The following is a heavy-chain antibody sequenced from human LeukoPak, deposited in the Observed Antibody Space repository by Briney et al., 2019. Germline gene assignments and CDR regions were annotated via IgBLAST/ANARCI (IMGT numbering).Heavy chain of an antibody. Sequence: SSVNVSCKASGGTFSSYAISWVQPAPAQGLEWMGGIIPIFGTANYAQKFQGRVTITTDESTSTAYMELSSLRSEDTAVCYCASSGKYDFWSGYLRSAGDWFDPWGQGTLVTVSS. CDR2: IIPIFGTA. J-gene: IGHJ5*02. CDR3: ASSGKYDFWSGYLRSAGDWFDP. V-gene: IGHV1-69*05. CDR1: GGTFSSYA. D-gene: IGHD3-3*01.